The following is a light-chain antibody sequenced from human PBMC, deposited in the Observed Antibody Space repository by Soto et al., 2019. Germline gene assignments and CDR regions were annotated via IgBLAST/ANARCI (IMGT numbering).Light chain of an antibody. J-gene: IGKJ4*02. CDR2: EAL. CDR1: RSISTY. CDR3: QQRNNWPLT. V-gene: IGKV3-11*01. Sequence: ETVLTQSPATLSLSPGERATLSCRASRSISTYLAWYQQKPGQAPRLLIYEALNRATGIPARFSGSGSGTDFTLTISSLEPEDFAGYYCQQRNNWPLTFGGGTKVEIK.